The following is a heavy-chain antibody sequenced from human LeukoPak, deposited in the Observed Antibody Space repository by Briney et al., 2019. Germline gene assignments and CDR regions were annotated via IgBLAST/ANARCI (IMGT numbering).Heavy chain of an antibody. CDR1: GFTFSSYA. CDR3: AEDHLLALVGAFDY. Sequence: GGSLRLSCAASGFTFSSYAMSWVRQAPGKGLEWVSAISGSGGSTYYADSVKGRFTISRDNSKNTLYLQMNSLRAEDTAVYYCAEDHLLALVGAFDYWGQGTLVTVSS. V-gene: IGHV3-23*01. J-gene: IGHJ4*02. CDR2: ISGSGGST. D-gene: IGHD1-26*01.